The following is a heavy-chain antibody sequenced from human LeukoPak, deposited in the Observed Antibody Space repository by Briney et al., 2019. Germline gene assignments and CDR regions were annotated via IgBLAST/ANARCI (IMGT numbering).Heavy chain of an antibody. CDR3: AKGTMVRGVIPNPLNY. CDR2: ISGSGGST. Sequence: GGSLRLSCAASGFTFSSYAMSWVRQAPGKGLEWVSGISGSGGSTYYADSVKGRFTISRDNSKNTPYLQMNSLRAEDTAVYYCAKGTMVRGVIPNPLNYWGQGTLVTVSS. D-gene: IGHD3-10*01. V-gene: IGHV3-23*01. J-gene: IGHJ4*02. CDR1: GFTFSSYA.